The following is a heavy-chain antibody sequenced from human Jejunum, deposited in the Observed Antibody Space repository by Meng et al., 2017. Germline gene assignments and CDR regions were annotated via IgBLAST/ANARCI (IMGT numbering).Heavy chain of an antibody. D-gene: IGHD3-10*01. CDR2: MSYSGST. CDR1: GASISTTNYY. CDR3: ARDEWFGRYWGVWFDP. V-gene: IGHV4-39*07. J-gene: IGHJ5*02. Sequence: QLLLRESGPGLVKLSETLSLTCTVSGASISTTNYYWGWIRQPPGKGLEWIGTMSYSGSTYFNPSLKSRITISTDTSKNQFSLKLNSVTAADTAVYYCARDEWFGRYWGVWFDPWGQGTLVTVSS.